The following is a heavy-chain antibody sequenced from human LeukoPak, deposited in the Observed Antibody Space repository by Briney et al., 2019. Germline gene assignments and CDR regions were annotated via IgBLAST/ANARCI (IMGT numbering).Heavy chain of an antibody. J-gene: IGHJ4*02. Sequence: GGSLRLSCAASGFTFSSYWMHWVRQGPGKGLVWVSRFLSDGSRTTYADSVKGRFTISRDNAKNTLYLQMNSLRAEDTAVYYCARAFIRMADYWGQGTLVTVSS. CDR2: FLSDGSRT. V-gene: IGHV3-74*01. D-gene: IGHD5-24*01. CDR1: GFTFSSYW. CDR3: ARAFIRMADY.